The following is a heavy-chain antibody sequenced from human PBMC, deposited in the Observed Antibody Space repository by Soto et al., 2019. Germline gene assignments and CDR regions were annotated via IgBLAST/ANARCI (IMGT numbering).Heavy chain of an antibody. J-gene: IGHJ6*02. D-gene: IGHD3-3*01. CDR1: GFTFSSYS. Sequence: LSCAASGFTFSSYSMNWVRQAPGKGLEWVSSISSSSSYIYYADSVKGRFTISRDNAKNSLYLQMNSLRAEDTAVYYCARDDTDFWSGYSTGYYYGMDVWGQGTTVTVSS. CDR2: ISSSSSYI. V-gene: IGHV3-21*01. CDR3: ARDDTDFWSGYSTGYYYGMDV.